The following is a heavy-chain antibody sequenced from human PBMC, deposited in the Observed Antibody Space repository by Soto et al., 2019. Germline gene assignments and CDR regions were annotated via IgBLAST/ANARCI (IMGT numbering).Heavy chain of an antibody. CDR2: IIPISGTP. Sequence: GASVKVSCKASGGIFSTFAFNWVRQAPGQGLEWMGGIIPISGTPSYAQKFQGRVTATADESTSTVYLELSSLTSEDTAVYYCARKSCALSGRARPLGPSNIWRHGTPVTV. J-gene: IGHJ3*02. CDR1: GGIFSTFA. CDR3: ARKSCALSGRARPLGPSNI. V-gene: IGHV1-69*13. D-gene: IGHD3-9*01.